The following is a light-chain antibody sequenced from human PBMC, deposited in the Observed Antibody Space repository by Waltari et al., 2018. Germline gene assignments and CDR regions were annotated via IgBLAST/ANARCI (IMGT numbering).Light chain of an antibody. CDR1: YNNIGSYNF. J-gene: IGLJ1*01. V-gene: IGLV2-14*03. CDR3: SSYTVTSTIV. Sequence: QSALTQPASLSGSPGQSITISCTGTYNNIGSYNFVSWYQQHPGKAPKLVIFDVTHLAAVVSGRFSGSKSGNTDSLTICGLQAEDEADYYCSSYTVTSTIVFGSGTKVTVL. CDR2: DVT.